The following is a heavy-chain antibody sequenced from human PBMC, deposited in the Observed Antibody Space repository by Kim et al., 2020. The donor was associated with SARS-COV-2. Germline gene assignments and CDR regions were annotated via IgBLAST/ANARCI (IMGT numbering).Heavy chain of an antibody. D-gene: IGHD5-12*01. CDR3: ARRSRRDGYNHGGGIAFDI. Sequence: SETLSLTCTVSGGSISSYYWSWIRQPPGKGLEWIGYIYYSGSTNYNPSLKSRVTISVDTSKNQFSLKLSSVTAADTAVYYCARRSRRDGYNHGGGIAFDIWGQGTMVTVSS. V-gene: IGHV4-59*08. CDR1: GGSISSYY. CDR2: IYYSGST. J-gene: IGHJ3*02.